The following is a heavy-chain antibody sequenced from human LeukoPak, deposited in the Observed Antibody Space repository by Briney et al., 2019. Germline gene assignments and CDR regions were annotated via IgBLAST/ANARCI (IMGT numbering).Heavy chain of an antibody. CDR1: GFTFSSYG. V-gene: IGHV3-33*01. CDR3: ARGSGSFSGGFDY. J-gene: IGHJ4*02. D-gene: IGHD1-26*01. Sequence: SLTLSCAASGFTFSSYGMHWLRQTPGKGLAWVAVIWSDGSNKYYADSVKGRFTISRDNSKNTLYLQMNSLRAEDTAVYYCARGSGSFSGGFDYWGQGTLVTVSS. CDR2: IWSDGSNK.